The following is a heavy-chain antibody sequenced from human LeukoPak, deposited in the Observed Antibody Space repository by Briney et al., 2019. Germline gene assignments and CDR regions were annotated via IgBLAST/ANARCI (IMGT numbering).Heavy chain of an antibody. Sequence: SETLSLTCAVYGGSFSGYYRSWIRQHPGKGLEWIGYIYYSGSTYYNPSLKSRVTISVDTSKNQFSLKLSSVTAADTAVYYCARVSGYRIDYWGQGTLVTVSS. CDR1: GGSFSGYY. CDR2: IYYSGST. V-gene: IGHV4-31*11. J-gene: IGHJ4*02. CDR3: ARVSGYRIDY. D-gene: IGHD3-3*01.